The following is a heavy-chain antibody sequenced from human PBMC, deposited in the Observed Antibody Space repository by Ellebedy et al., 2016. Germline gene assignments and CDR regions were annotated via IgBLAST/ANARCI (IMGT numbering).Heavy chain of an antibody. Sequence: ASVKVSCXASGYTFTSYAMHWVRQAPGQRLEWMGWINAGNGNTKYSQKFQGRVTITRDTSASTAYMELSSLRSEDTAVYYCASSVQTYYYGLVYYYYGMDVWGQGTTVTVSS. J-gene: IGHJ6*02. CDR2: INAGNGNT. D-gene: IGHD3-10*01. V-gene: IGHV1-3*01. CDR3: ASSVQTYYYGLVYYYYGMDV. CDR1: GYTFTSYA.